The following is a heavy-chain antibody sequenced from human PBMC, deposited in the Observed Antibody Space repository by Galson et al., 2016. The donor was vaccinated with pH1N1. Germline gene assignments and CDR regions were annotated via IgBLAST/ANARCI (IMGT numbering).Heavy chain of an antibody. CDR2: IYYSGST. D-gene: IGHD2-21*01. Sequence: LSLTCSVSGDSISIGGSSWTWIRQHPGKGLEWIGYIYYSGSTNYNPSLKSRVTISVDTSKNQFSLKLSSVTAADTAVYYCAREMGVLDESITYFDLWGRGTLVTVSS. CDR3: AREMGVLDESITYFDL. CDR1: GDSISIGGSS. J-gene: IGHJ2*01. V-gene: IGHV4-61*08.